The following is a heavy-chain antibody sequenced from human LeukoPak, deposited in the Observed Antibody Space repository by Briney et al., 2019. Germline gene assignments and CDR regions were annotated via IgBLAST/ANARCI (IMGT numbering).Heavy chain of an antibody. V-gene: IGHV1-8*03. J-gene: IGHJ4*02. CDR2: MNPNSGNT. D-gene: IGHD6-13*01. CDR1: GYTFTSYD. Sequence: ASVKVFCKASGYTFTSYDINWVRQATGQGLEWMGWMNPNSGNTGYAQKFQGRVTITRNTSISTAYMELSSLRSEDTAVYYCARASSGLAAAGTFDYWGQGTLVTVSS. CDR3: ARASSGLAAAGTFDY.